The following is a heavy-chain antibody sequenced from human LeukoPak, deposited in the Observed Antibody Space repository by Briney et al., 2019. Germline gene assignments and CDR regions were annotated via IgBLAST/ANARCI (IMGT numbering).Heavy chain of an antibody. V-gene: IGHV4-34*01. CDR1: GGSFSGYY. CDR3: ASEPTVTTYFAY. J-gene: IGHJ4*02. Sequence: PSETLSLTCAVFGGSFSGYYWSWIRQSPEKGLEWIGEMSHTGATNYNPSLKSRVTVSVDTSKKQFSLNLRSVTAADTAVYYCASEPTVTTYFAYWGQGTLVTVSS. D-gene: IGHD4-17*01. CDR2: MSHTGAT.